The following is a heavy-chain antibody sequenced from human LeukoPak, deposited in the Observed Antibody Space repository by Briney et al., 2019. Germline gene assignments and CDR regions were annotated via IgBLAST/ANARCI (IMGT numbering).Heavy chain of an antibody. D-gene: IGHD1-26*01. CDR2: IRAKAYGGTA. CDR1: GFTFSSYA. V-gene: IGHV3-49*04. J-gene: IGHJ4*02. Sequence: GGPLRLSCAASGFTFSSYAMSWVRQAPGKGLEGVGYIRAKAYGGTAEYGPSVKGRFFVSRDDAKGIAYLQMNSLKSEDTAVYYCTRGSGRFEYWGQGTLVSVSS. CDR3: TRGSGRFEY.